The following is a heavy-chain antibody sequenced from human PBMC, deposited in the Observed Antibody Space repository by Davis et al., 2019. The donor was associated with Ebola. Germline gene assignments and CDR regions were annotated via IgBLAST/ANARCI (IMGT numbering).Heavy chain of an antibody. V-gene: IGHV5-51*01. Sequence: GESLKISCKGSGYSFTSYWIGWVRQMPGKGLEWMGIIYPGDSDTRYSPSFQGQVTISADKSISTAYLQWSSLKASDTAMYYCARRGYCSSTSCYRFRDAFDIWGQGTMVTVSS. CDR1: GYSFTSYW. J-gene: IGHJ3*02. CDR2: IYPGDSDT. CDR3: ARRGYCSSTSCYRFRDAFDI. D-gene: IGHD2-2*02.